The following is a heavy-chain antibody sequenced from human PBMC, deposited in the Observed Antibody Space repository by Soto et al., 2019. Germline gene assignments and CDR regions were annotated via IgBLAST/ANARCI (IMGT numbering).Heavy chain of an antibody. CDR1: GFTFSSYG. J-gene: IGHJ5*02. CDR3: ARGFSTGWFDP. Sequence: EVQLVESGGGLVQPGGSLRLSCAASGFTFSSYGMNWVRQAPGKGLEWVSYISSGSGNIYYADSVKGRFTISRDNAKKSLYLQMNILRAEDTAVYYCARGFSTGWFDPWGQGTLVTVSS. CDR2: ISSGSGNI. D-gene: IGHD3-9*01. V-gene: IGHV3-48*01.